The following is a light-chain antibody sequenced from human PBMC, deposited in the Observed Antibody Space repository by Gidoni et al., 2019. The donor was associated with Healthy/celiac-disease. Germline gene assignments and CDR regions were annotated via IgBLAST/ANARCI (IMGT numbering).Light chain of an antibody. Sequence: IVLTQSPGTLSLSPGERATLSCRASQSVSSTYLAWYQQKPGQALMLLIHGASSRATGIPYRFSGSASGTDFALTISRLEPEDFAVYYCQQYGTSPCTFXQXTKLEIK. V-gene: IGKV3-20*01. CDR3: QQYGTSPCT. CDR1: QSVSSTY. CDR2: GAS. J-gene: IGKJ2*02.